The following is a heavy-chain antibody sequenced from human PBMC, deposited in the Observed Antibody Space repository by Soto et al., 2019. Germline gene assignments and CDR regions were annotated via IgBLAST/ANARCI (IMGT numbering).Heavy chain of an antibody. D-gene: IGHD5-12*01. V-gene: IGHV3-23*01. Sequence: PGGSLRLSCAASGFTFSSYAMSWVRQAPGKGLEWVSAISGSGGSTYYADSVKGRFTISRDNSKNTLYLQMNSLRAEDTAVYYCAKSRGLGRWLQSTNFDYWGQGTLVTVSS. CDR2: ISGSGGST. J-gene: IGHJ4*02. CDR1: GFTFSSYA. CDR3: AKSRGLGRWLQSTNFDY.